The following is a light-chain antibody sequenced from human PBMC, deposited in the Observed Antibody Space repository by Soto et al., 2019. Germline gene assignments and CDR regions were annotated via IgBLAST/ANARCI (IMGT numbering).Light chain of an antibody. CDR3: QQRNIYPIT. CDR2: TAS. J-gene: IGKJ5*01. Sequence: DIQLTQSPSFLSASVGDRVTITCRASQGISSYLAWYQQKPGQAPNLLIHTASTLQSGVPSRFSGSGSGTEFTLTISSLQPEEFATYYCQQRNIYPITFGQVTRLE. V-gene: IGKV1-9*01. CDR1: QGISSY.